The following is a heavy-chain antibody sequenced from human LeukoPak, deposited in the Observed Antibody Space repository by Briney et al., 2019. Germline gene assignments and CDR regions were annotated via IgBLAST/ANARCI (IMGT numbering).Heavy chain of an antibody. CDR1: GYTFTSYG. CDR2: ISAYNGNT. J-gene: IGHJ5*02. CDR3: ARDHYYYDSSGYYPHA. Sequence: ASVKVSCKASGYTFTSYGISWVRQAPGQGLEWMGWISAYNGNTNYAQKLQGRVTMTTDTSTSTAYMELRSLRSDDTAVYYCARDHYYYDSSGYYPHAWGQGTLVTVSS. V-gene: IGHV1-18*01. D-gene: IGHD3-22*01.